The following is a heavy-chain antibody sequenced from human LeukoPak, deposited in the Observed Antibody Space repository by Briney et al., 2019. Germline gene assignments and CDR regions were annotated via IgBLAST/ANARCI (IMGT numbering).Heavy chain of an antibody. CDR3: AKEASGYGYYFDY. D-gene: IGHD3-10*01. CDR1: GFTFSSYG. J-gene: IGHJ4*02. V-gene: IGHV3-33*06. Sequence: GGSLRHSCAASGFTFSSYGMHWVRQAPGKGLEWVAVIWYDGSNKYYADSVKGRFTISRDNSKNTLYLQMNSLRAEDTAVYYCAKEASGYGYYFDYWGQGTLVTVSS. CDR2: IWYDGSNK.